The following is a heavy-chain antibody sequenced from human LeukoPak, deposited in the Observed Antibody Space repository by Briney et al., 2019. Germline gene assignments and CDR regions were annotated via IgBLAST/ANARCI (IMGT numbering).Heavy chain of an antibody. Sequence: GASVKVSCKVSGYTLTELSMHWVRQAPGKGLEWMGGFDPEDGETIYAQKFQGRVTMTEDTSTDTAYMELRSLRSDDTAVYYCARGKFFDYGGKPSWYFDLWGRGTLVTVSS. CDR3: ARGKFFDYGGKPSWYFDL. D-gene: IGHD4-23*01. CDR2: FDPEDGET. CDR1: GYTLTELS. J-gene: IGHJ2*01. V-gene: IGHV1-24*01.